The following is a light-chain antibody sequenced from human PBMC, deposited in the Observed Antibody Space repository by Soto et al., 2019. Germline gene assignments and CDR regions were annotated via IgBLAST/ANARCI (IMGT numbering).Light chain of an antibody. V-gene: IGLV2-14*03. Sequence: QSALAQPASVSGSPGQSITISCTGTSSDIGHYDYVSWYQQHPGKAPKLMIYHVTYRPSGVSNRYSGSKSGNSASLTISGLQADDEADYYCCSLTTSHTYVFGSGTKVTVL. CDR1: SSDIGHYDY. CDR2: HVT. CDR3: CSLTTSHTYV. J-gene: IGLJ1*01.